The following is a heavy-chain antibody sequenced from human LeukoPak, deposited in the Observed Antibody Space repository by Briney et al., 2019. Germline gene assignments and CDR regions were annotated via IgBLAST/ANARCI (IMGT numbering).Heavy chain of an antibody. CDR1: GASVSSYY. D-gene: IGHD5-12*01. CDR2: FSYSGST. V-gene: IGHV4-59*02. Sequence: PSETLSLTCTVSGASVSSYYWSWIRQPPGKGPEWIGYFSYSGSTNYNPSLKSRVTISVDTSKNQFSLNLSSVTAADTAVYYCARGPLDSGYTYFDYWGQGTLVSVAS. CDR3: ARGPLDSGYTYFDY. J-gene: IGHJ4*02.